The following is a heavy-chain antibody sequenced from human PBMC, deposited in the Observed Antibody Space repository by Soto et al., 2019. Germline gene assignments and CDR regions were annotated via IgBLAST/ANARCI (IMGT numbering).Heavy chain of an antibody. V-gene: IGHV1-69*01. Sequence: HVQLVQSGAEVKKPWSSVKVSCKASGGTFSSYSINWVRQAPGQGLEWMGEIIPIFGTANFAQKFHGTVTIHADETTSTADMALGSLGSEEASVHYCARDGGRHSGGIDYWGLGTLVTVSS. CDR3: ARDGGRHSGGIDY. CDR1: GGTFSSYS. D-gene: IGHD1-26*01. J-gene: IGHJ4*02. CDR2: IIPIFGTA.